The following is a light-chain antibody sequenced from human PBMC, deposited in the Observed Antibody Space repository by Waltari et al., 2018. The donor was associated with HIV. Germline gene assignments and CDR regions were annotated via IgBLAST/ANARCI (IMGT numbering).Light chain of an antibody. J-gene: IGLJ3*02. CDR3: QVWDSSRDWV. V-gene: IGLV3-21*02. CDR1: NPGSKS. Sequence: SNVLIQPPSVSVAPGQSARITRGGNNPGSKSGHWYQQKPGQAPVLIVYDDSDRPSEIPERFSGSNSGNTATLTISRVEAGDEADYYCQVWDSSRDWVFGGGTKLTVL. CDR2: DDS.